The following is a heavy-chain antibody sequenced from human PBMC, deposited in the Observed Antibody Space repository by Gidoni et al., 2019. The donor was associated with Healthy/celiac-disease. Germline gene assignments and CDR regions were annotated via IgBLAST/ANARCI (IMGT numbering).Heavy chain of an antibody. CDR1: GYTFTSYG. CDR3: ARGERDAYYYYGMDV. J-gene: IGHJ6*02. V-gene: IGHV1-18*01. D-gene: IGHD1-1*01. Sequence: QVQLVQSGAEVKKPGASVKVSCKASGYTFTSYGIRWVRQAPGQGLEWMGWISAYNGNTNYAQKLQGRVTMTTDTSTSTAYRELRSLRSDDTAVYYCARGERDAYYYYGMDVWGQGTTVTVSS. CDR2: ISAYNGNT.